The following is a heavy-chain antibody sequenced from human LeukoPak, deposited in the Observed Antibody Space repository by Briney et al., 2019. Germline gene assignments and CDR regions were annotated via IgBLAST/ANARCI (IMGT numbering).Heavy chain of an antibody. Sequence: ASVTVSFTASGYTFTGYYMHWVRQAPGQGLEWMGWINPNSGGTNYAQKFQGWVTMTRDTSISTAYMELSRLRSDDTAVYYCARDRPKYNWNPYYYYYYGMDVWGQGTTVTVSS. J-gene: IGHJ6*02. D-gene: IGHD1-20*01. CDR2: INPNSGGT. CDR3: ARDRPKYNWNPYYYYYYGMDV. CDR1: GYTFTGYY. V-gene: IGHV1-2*04.